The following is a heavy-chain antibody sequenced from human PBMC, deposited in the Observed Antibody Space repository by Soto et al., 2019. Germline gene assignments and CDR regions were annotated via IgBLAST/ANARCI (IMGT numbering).Heavy chain of an antibody. V-gene: IGHV3-30-3*01. D-gene: IGHD3-10*01. CDR2: ISYDGNNK. CDR3: ATYGPGIS. CDR1: GFTFSDYY. J-gene: IGHJ5*02. Sequence: PGGSLRLSCAGSGFTFSDYYMHWVRQAPGKGLEWVAVISYDGNNKYNADSVKGRFTISRDNSKNTLDLQMNSLRPEDTAVYYCATYGPGISWGQGSLVTVSS.